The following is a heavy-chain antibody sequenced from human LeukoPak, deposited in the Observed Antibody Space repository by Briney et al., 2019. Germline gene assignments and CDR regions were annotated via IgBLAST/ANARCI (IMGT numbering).Heavy chain of an antibody. J-gene: IGHJ4*02. CDR3: ARHGPVGATGPLRY. V-gene: IGHV4-39*01. CDR2: IYYSGST. Sequence: SETLSLTCTVSGGSISSSSYYWCWIRQPPGKGLEGIGSIYYSGSTYYNPSLKSRVTISVDTSKNQFSLKLSSVTAADTAVYYCARHGPVGATGPLRYWGQGTLVTVSS. CDR1: GGSISSSSYY. D-gene: IGHD1-26*01.